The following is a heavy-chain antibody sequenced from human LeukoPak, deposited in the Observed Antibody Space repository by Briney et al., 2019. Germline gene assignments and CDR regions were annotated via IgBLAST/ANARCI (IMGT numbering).Heavy chain of an antibody. D-gene: IGHD5-24*01. J-gene: IGHJ4*02. CDR2: IYYSGST. CDR3: ARREWADGYNSPPFDY. CDR1: GGSISGSSYY. Sequence: PSETLSLTCTVSGGSISGSSYYWGWVRQPPGRGLEWIGCIYYSGSTYYNPSRKSRVTISVDTSKNQFSLKLSSVTAADTAVYYCARREWADGYNSPPFDYWGQGTLVTVSS. V-gene: IGHV4-39*01.